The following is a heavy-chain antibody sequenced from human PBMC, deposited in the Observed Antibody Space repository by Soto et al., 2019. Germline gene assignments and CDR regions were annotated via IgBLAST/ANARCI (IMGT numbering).Heavy chain of an antibody. J-gene: IGHJ6*02. D-gene: IGHD3-16*01. CDR2: IYYSSTT. V-gene: IGHV4-59*11. CDR3: ARGGGKWPVYGMDV. CDR1: GGSIRSHY. Sequence: QVQLQESGPGLVKPSETLSLTCTVTGGSIRSHYWSWIRQPPGKGLEWIGSIYYSSTTNYNPSLESRVTISVDASKNQLSLRLNSVTAADTAVYDCARGGGKWPVYGMDVWAQGTTVTVSS.